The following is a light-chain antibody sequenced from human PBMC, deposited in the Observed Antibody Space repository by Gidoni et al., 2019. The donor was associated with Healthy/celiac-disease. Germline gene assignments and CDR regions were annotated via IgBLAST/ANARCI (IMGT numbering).Light chain of an antibody. CDR2: RNN. CDR1: SPNIRSNY. Sequence: QSVLTQPPSASGTPGQSVTISCSGSSPNIRSNYVYWYQQLPGTAPKLLIYRNNQRPSGVPDRFSGSKSGTSASLAISGLRSEDEADYYCAAWDDSLSGPRVFGGGTKLTVL. J-gene: IGLJ2*01. CDR3: AAWDDSLSGPRV. V-gene: IGLV1-47*01.